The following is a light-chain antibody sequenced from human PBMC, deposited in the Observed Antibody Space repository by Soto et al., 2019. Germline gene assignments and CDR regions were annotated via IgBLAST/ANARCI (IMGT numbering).Light chain of an antibody. V-gene: IGLV2-8*01. J-gene: IGLJ1*01. Sequence: QSALTQPPSASGSPGQSVTISCTGTSSDVGGYNYVSWYQQHPGKAPKLMIYEVSKRPSGVPDRFSGSKSANTASLTVSGLQTDDEADYYCSSYAGNNNLIFGTGTKVTVL. CDR3: SSYAGNNNLI. CDR2: EVS. CDR1: SSDVGGYNY.